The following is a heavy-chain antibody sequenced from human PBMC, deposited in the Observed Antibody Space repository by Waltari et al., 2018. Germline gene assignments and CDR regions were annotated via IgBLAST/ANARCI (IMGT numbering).Heavy chain of an antibody. CDR3: ARVNVHTTMIAEVVAWFDP. J-gene: IGHJ5*02. CDR1: GGSVSSSDS. V-gene: IGHV4-4*02. D-gene: IGHD5-18*01. Sequence: QVQLQESGPGLVKPSGTLSLTCAVSGGSVSSSDSWGWVRQPPGKGLEWVGELFHSGSTNDNPSLKSRVTISVDKSKNQFSLKLSSVTAADTAVYYCARVNVHTTMIAEVVAWFDPWGQGTLVTVSS. CDR2: LFHSGST.